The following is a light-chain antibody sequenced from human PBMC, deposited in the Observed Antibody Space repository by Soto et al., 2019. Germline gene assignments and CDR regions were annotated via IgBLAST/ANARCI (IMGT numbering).Light chain of an antibody. V-gene: IGKV3-15*01. CDR3: QQYNKWPLT. Sequence: ETVMTQSTVTLSLSPGDRATLSCRASHSVRSNLAWYQQKPGQPPRLLIYAASTRATGIPGRFSGSGSGTEFTLTISSLQSEDSAVYYCQQYNKWPLTFGGGTRVEIK. J-gene: IGKJ4*01. CDR2: AAS. CDR1: HSVRSN.